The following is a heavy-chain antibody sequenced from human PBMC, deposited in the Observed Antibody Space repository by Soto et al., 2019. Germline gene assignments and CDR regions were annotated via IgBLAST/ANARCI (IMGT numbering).Heavy chain of an antibody. CDR2: ISYDGSNK. J-gene: IGHJ4*02. D-gene: IGHD6-19*01. CDR1: GFTFSSYA. V-gene: IGHV3-30-3*01. CDR3: ASGGYSSGWRVFDY. Sequence: QVQLVESGGGVVQPGRSLRLSCAASGFTFSSYAMHWVRQAPGKGLEWVAVISYDGSNKYYADSVKGRFTISRDNSKNTLYLQMNSLRAEDTAVYYWASGGYSSGWRVFDYWGQGTLVTVSS.